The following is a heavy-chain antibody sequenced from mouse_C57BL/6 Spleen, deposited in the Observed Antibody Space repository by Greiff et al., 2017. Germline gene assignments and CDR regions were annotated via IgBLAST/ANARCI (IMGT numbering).Heavy chain of an antibody. V-gene: IGHV5-4*01. CDR2: ISDGGSYT. J-gene: IGHJ4*01. Sequence: EVMLVESGGGLVKPGGSLKLSCAASGFTFSSYAMSWVRQTPEKRLEWVATISDGGSYTYYPDNVKGRFTISRDNAKNNLYLQMSHLKSEDTAMYYCARDGVTTVVDYYAMDYWGQGTSVTVSS. CDR1: GFTFSSYA. D-gene: IGHD1-1*01. CDR3: ARDGVTTVVDYYAMDY.